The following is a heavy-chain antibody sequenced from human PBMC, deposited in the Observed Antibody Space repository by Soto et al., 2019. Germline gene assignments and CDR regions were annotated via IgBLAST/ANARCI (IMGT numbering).Heavy chain of an antibody. CDR1: GGAFNGYY. CDR2: INHSGTV. CDR3: ARAGAALVRGSIGGFDY. V-gene: IGHV4-34*01. D-gene: IGHD3-10*01. J-gene: IGHJ4*02. Sequence: QVHLQQWGAGLLKPSETLSLTCAVNGGAFNGYYWTGIRQSPGKGLQWIGEINHSGTVDYNPSLKSRVTFSIDTSKKQFSLTLTSVTAADTAVYYCARAGAALVRGSIGGFDYWGQGTLVTVSS.